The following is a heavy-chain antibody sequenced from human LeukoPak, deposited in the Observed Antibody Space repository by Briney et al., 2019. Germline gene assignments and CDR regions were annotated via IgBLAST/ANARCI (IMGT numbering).Heavy chain of an antibody. D-gene: IGHD3-9*01. Sequence: PGGSLRLSCAASGFTFSSYVMSWVRQSPGKGLEWVSAISGGGGSTYYADSVKGRFTISRDNSKNTLYLQMNSLRAEDTAVYYCAKFYDISTGYFDCWGQGTLVTVSS. CDR1: GFTFSSYV. CDR3: AKFYDISTGYFDC. J-gene: IGHJ4*02. CDR2: ISGGGGST. V-gene: IGHV3-23*01.